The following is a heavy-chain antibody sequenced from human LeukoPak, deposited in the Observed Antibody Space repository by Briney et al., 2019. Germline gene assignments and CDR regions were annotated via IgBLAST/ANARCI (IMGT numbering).Heavy chain of an antibody. V-gene: IGHV4-38-2*01. CDR2: IYHSGTT. CDR1: GYSISSGYY. J-gene: IGHJ4*02. CDR3: AKPQSSLSHFYDS. D-gene: IGHD6-6*01. Sequence: SETLSLTCAVSGYSISSGYYWGWIRQPPGKGLEWIGSIYHSGTTHYNPSLTSRVTISVDTSKNHFSLKVNSVTAADTAVYYCAKPQSSLSHFYDSWGQGTLVTVSS.